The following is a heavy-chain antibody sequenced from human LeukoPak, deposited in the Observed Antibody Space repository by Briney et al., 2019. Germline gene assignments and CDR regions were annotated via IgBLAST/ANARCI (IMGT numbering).Heavy chain of an antibody. CDR2: IIACNGNT. D-gene: IGHD2-2*01. V-gene: IGHV1-18*01. Sequence: ASVKVSCKASGYTFTSYGISWVRQAPGHGIEWMGWIIACNGNTNYAQKLQGRVTMTTDTSTSTAYMELRSLRSDDTAVYYCARPTLGHCSSTSCYQYFDYWGQGTLVTVSS. CDR3: ARPTLGHCSSTSCYQYFDY. CDR1: GYTFTSYG. J-gene: IGHJ4*02.